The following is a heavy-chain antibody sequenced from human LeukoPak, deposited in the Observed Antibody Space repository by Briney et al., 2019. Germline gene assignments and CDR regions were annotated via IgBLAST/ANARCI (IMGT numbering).Heavy chain of an antibody. CDR2: IRYDGSNK. Sequence: GGSLRLSCAASGFTFSSYGMHWVRQAPGKGLEWVAFIRYDGSNKYYADSVKGRFTVSRDNAKNSLYLQMNSLRAEDTAVYYCASLDYYDSSGYYYERRFDYWGQGTLVTVSS. CDR3: ASLDYYDSSGYYYERRFDY. J-gene: IGHJ4*02. CDR1: GFTFSSYG. V-gene: IGHV3-30*02. D-gene: IGHD3-22*01.